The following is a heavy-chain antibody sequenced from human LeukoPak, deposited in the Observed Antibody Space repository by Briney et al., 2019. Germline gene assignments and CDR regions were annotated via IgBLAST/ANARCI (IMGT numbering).Heavy chain of an antibody. J-gene: IGHJ4*02. CDR2: ISAYNGNT. CDR1: GYTFTSYG. Sequence: ASVKVSCQASGYTFTSYGISWVRQAPGQGLEWVGWISAYNGNTNYAQKLQGRVTMTTDTSTSTAYMELRSLRYDDTAVYYCARAETYYDFWSGYGTKYYFDYWGQGTLVTVSS. V-gene: IGHV1-18*01. CDR3: ARAETYYDFWSGYGTKYYFDY. D-gene: IGHD3-3*01.